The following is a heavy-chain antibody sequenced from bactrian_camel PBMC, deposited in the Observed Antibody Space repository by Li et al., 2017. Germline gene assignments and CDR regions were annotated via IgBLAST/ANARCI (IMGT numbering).Heavy chain of an antibody. V-gene: IGHV3S54*01. J-gene: IGHJ4*01. Sequence: HVQLVESGGGSVRAGGSLRLSCAASGNMDRDRCMGWFRQAPGKEREGVAAIYTGGGSFYYADSVKGRFTISQDRAKNIMYLQMSSLKPEDTAMYYCSADRPGRLESCGSYQKYRFWGQGTQVTVS. D-gene: IGHD2*01. CDR1: GNMDRDRC. CDR2: IYTGGGSF. CDR3: SADRPGRLESCGSYQKYRF.